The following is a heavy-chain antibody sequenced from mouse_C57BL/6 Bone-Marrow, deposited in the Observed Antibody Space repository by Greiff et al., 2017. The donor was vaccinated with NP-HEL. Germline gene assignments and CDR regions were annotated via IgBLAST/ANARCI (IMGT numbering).Heavy chain of an antibody. J-gene: IGHJ4*01. Sequence: EVQLQQSGPELVKPGASVKISCKASGYTFTDYYMNWVKQSHGKSLEWIGDINPNNGGTSYNQKFKGKATLTVDKSSSTAYMELRSLTSEDSAVYYCARSWGYDLYYYAMDYWGQGTSVTVSS. CDR3: ARSWGYDLYYYAMDY. CDR1: GYTFTDYY. V-gene: IGHV1-26*01. CDR2: INPNNGGT. D-gene: IGHD2-2*01.